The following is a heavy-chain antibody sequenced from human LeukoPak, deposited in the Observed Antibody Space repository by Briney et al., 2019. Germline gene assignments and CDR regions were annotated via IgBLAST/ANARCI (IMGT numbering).Heavy chain of an antibody. CDR1: GDSVSNNSAA. CDR2: TFHRSKSSN. J-gene: IGHJ4*02. V-gene: IGHV6-1*01. CDR3: ARGGGALDY. Sequence: SXTLSLTYALSGDSVSNNSAAWKWIRQSPSRGLDWLGMTFHRSKSSNDYAVSVKSRIIINPDTSKNQFSLQLDSVTPEDTAVYYCARGGGALDYWGQGTLFTVS. D-gene: IGHD3-10*01.